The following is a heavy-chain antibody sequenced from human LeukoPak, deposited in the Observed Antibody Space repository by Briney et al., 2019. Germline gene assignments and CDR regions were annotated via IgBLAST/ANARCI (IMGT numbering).Heavy chain of an antibody. CDR2: ISYGESNK. Sequence: GGSLRLSCAASGCTFSSYAMHWVRQAPGKGLEWVALISYGESNKYYADSVKGRFTISRDNSKNTLYLQMNSLRAEDTAVYYCARQSIPRYSSSWYYFDYWGQGTLVTVSS. CDR3: ARQSIPRYSSSWYYFDY. J-gene: IGHJ4*02. CDR1: GCTFSSYA. V-gene: IGHV3-30*04. D-gene: IGHD6-13*01.